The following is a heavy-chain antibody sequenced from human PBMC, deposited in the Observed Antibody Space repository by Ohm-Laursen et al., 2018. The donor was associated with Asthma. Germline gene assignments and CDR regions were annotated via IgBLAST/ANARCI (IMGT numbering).Heavy chain of an antibody. V-gene: IGHV1-69*13. J-gene: IGHJ5*02. D-gene: IGHD3-10*01. CDR3: ARSITMVRGDWFDP. Sequence: SVKVSCKASGGTFSSYAISWVRQAPGQGLEWMGGIIPIFGTANYAQKFQGRVTITADESTSTAYMELSSLRSEDTAVYYCARSITMVRGDWFDPWGQGTLVTVSS. CDR1: GGTFSSYA. CDR2: IIPIFGTA.